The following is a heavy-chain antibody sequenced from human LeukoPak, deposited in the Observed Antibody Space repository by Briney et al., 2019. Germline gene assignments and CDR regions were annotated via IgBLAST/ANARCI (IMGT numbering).Heavy chain of an antibody. CDR2: FYIDGNT. J-gene: IGHJ4*02. Sequence: PGGSLRLSCAASGFTVSSNYMSWVRQAPGKGLEWVSVFYIDGNTYYADSVKGRFSISRDNSKNTVYLQMNSLRVEDTAVYYCARGDGYNFFDYWGQGTLVTVSS. V-gene: IGHV3-66*01. D-gene: IGHD5-24*01. CDR1: GFTVSSNY. CDR3: ARGDGYNFFDY.